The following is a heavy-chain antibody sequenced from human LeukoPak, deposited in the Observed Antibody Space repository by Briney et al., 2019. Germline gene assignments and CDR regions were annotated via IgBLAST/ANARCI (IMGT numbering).Heavy chain of an antibody. CDR2: ISSSGSTI. D-gene: IGHD5-18*01. V-gene: IGHV3-11*04. Sequence: GSLRLSCAASGFTFGDYYMSWIRQAPGKGLEWVSYISSSGSTINYADSVKGRFTISRDNAKNSLYLQMNSLRAEDTAVYYCARDKLIRSGYWGSRVDTDYWGQGTLVTVSS. J-gene: IGHJ4*02. CDR3: ARDKLIRSGYWGSRVDTDY. CDR1: GFTFGDYY.